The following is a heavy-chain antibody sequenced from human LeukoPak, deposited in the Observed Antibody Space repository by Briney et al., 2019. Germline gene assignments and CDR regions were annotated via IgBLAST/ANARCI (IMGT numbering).Heavy chain of an antibody. D-gene: IGHD3-3*01. CDR2: ISGSGGST. CDR1: GFTFSSYA. J-gene: IGHJ4*02. Sequence: GGSLRLSCAASGFTFSSYAMSWVRQAPGKGLEWVSAISGSGGSTYYADSVKGRFTISRDNSKNTLYLQMNSRRVEDTAVYYCAKYYDFWSGYYNYWGQGTLVTVSS. CDR3: AKYYDFWSGYYNY. V-gene: IGHV3-23*01.